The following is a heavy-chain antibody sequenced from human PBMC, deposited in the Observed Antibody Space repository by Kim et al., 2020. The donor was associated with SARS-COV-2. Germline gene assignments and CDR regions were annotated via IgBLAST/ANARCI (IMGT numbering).Heavy chain of an antibody. CDR2: IWYDGSNK. D-gene: IGHD5-12*01. CDR1: GFTFSSYG. Sequence: GGSLRLSCAASGFTFSSYGMHWVRQAPGKGLEWVAVIWYDGSNKYYADSVKGRFTISRDNSKNTLYLQMNSLRAEDTAVYYCARPIVAADPYGMDVWGQGTTVTVSS. CDR3: ARPIVAADPYGMDV. V-gene: IGHV3-33*01. J-gene: IGHJ6*02.